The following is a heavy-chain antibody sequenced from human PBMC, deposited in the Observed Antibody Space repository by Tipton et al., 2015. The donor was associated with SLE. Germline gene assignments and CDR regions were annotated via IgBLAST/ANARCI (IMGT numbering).Heavy chain of an antibody. CDR3: ARGGALPPRYFDY. Sequence: LSLTCTVSGGSIRSSSYYWGWIRQPPGKGLEWIGNIYYTGSTYQNPSLKSRVTISVDASKNQFSLKLSSVTAADTAVYYCARGGALPPRYFDYWGQGTLVTVSS. CDR2: IYYTGST. J-gene: IGHJ4*02. V-gene: IGHV4-39*01. CDR1: GGSIRSSSYY. D-gene: IGHD1-26*01.